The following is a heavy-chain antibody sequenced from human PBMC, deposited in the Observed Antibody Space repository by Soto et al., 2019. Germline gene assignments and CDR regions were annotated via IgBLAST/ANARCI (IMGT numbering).Heavy chain of an antibody. Sequence: GESLKFSCKGSGCIFTSYLIGWVRQMPGRGVESMGIINPGDSDARYSPSFQGQVTNSADKSTSTAYLQFSSLKDSDSAIYFCARLLPDCTNGVCDRHPDYWGQGTLVTVSS. CDR2: INPGDSDA. J-gene: IGHJ4*02. CDR3: ARLLPDCTNGVCDRHPDY. V-gene: IGHV5-51*01. D-gene: IGHD2-8*01. CDR1: GCIFTSYL.